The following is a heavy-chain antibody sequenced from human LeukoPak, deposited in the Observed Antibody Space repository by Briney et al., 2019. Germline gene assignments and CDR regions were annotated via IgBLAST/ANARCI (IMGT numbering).Heavy chain of an antibody. D-gene: IGHD7-27*01. CDR1: RNIFSNSW. J-gene: IGHJ6*02. CDR3: ARPGYWGDV. Sequence: GESLKTSCKASRNIFSNSWITWVRQMPGKGLEWMGRIKPSDSEIIYGPAFQGHVTISADKSISTVYLQWNSLKASDTAVYYCARPGYWGDVWGQGTTVTVSS. CDR2: IKPSDSEI. V-gene: IGHV5-10-1*01.